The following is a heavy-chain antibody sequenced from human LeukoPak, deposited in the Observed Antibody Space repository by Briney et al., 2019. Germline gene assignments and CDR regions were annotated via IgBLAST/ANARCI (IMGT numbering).Heavy chain of an antibody. CDR1: GGSISSSNW. V-gene: IGHV4-61*02. J-gene: IGHJ4*02. D-gene: IGHD2-15*01. CDR2: IYTSGST. CDR3: ARDRSYCSGGSCSYYFDY. Sequence: PSGTLSLTCAVSGGSISSSNWWSWIRQPAGKGLEWIGRIYTSGSTYYNPSLKSRVTISVDTSKNQFSLKLSSVTAADTAVYYCARDRSYCSGGSCSYYFDYWGQGTLVTVSS.